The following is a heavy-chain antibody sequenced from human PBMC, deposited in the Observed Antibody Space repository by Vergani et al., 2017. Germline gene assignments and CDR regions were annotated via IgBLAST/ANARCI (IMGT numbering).Heavy chain of an antibody. D-gene: IGHD6-19*01. CDR1: GYSFTNFG. Sequence: QVHLVQSGAEVKKSGASVMLSCKSSGYSFTNFGVTWARQAPGQGLEWMGWINPTTGNPTYARAFTGRFVFSLDTSIRTAYLQIGSLKAEDTAVYFCARAKRSRLAVGATDSWGQGALLTVSS. V-gene: IGHV7-4-1*01. CDR2: INPTTGNP. CDR3: ARAKRSRLAVGATDS. J-gene: IGHJ4*02.